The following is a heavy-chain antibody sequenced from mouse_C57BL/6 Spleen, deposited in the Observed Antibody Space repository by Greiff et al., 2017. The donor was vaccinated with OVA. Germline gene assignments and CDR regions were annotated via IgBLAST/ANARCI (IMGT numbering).Heavy chain of an antibody. J-gene: IGHJ2*01. D-gene: IGHD2-1*01. Sequence: VQLQQSGPELVKPGASVKISCKASGYSFTGYYMNWVKQSPEKSLEWIGEINPSTGGTTYNQKFKAKATLTVDKSSSTAYMQLKSLTSEDSAVYYCVRGPYGNYDYWGQGTTLTVSS. CDR2: INPSTGGT. CDR3: VRGPYGNYDY. V-gene: IGHV1-42*01. CDR1: GYSFTGYY.